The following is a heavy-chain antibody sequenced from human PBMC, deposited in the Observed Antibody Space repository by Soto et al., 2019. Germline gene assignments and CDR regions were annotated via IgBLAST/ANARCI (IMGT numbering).Heavy chain of an antibody. J-gene: IGHJ1*01. V-gene: IGHV4-39*01. CDR1: GDSISSRSYY. CDR3: ARRRSPVVTQPYLNE. CDR2: IYYSGST. D-gene: IGHD2-21*02. Sequence: LSLTCTVTGDSISSRSYYWGWIRQPPGKGLEWIGSIYYSGSTYNNPSLRSRVSMSIDTSKDQFSLKLKSVTAADTILYIRARRRSPVVTQPYLNEWDPGSLDTVST.